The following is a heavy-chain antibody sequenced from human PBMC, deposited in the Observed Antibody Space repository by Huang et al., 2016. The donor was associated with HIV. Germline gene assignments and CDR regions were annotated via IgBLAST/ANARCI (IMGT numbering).Heavy chain of an antibody. V-gene: IGHV3-7*01. CDR2: IKKDESEK. J-gene: IGHJ6*02. Sequence: VESGGRLVQPGGSIRLSCVGSTFRFGAYWMSWVRQSPGKGLEWVANIKKDESEKYYVDSVKGRFNISRDNAKKVLFVEMNNVRVEDTATYYCATKTAAMDIWGQGTTVTVS. D-gene: IGHD1-7*01. CDR3: ATKTAAMDI. CDR1: TFRFGAYW.